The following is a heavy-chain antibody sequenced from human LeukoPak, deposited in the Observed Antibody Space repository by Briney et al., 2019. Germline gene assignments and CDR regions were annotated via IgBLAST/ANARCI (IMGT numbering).Heavy chain of an antibody. CDR3: ARDRGDWLPRDIDY. Sequence: GGSLRLSCAASGFTFSSYSMYWVRQAPGKGLEWVSYISSSSNTIYYADSVKGRFTISRDNAKNSLYLQMNSLRAEDTAVYYCARDRGDWLPRDIDYWGQGTLVTVSS. V-gene: IGHV3-48*01. D-gene: IGHD2-21*02. J-gene: IGHJ4*02. CDR2: ISSSSNTI. CDR1: GFTFSSYS.